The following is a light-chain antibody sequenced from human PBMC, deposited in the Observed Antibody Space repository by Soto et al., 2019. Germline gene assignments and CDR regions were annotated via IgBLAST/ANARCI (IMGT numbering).Light chain of an antibody. Sequence: DIQMTQSPSTLSASKGDRVTITCRASQNIGRWLAWYQQKPVTAPNLLIYHASNLRGGVPSRFSGGGSGTEFTLTISSLQPDDIATYSCQQYNSYWTFGQGTKVDI. CDR2: HAS. J-gene: IGKJ1*01. V-gene: IGKV1-5*01. CDR1: QNIGRW. CDR3: QQYNSYWT.